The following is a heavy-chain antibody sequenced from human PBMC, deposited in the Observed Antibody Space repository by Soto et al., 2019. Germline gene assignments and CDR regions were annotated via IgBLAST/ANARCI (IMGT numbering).Heavy chain of an antibody. J-gene: IGHJ5*02. CDR2: ISAYNGNT. CDR1: GYTFTSYG. D-gene: IGHD3-10*01. Sequence: ASVKVSCKASGYTFTSYGISWVRQAPGQGLEWMGWISAYNGNTNYAQKLQGRVTMTTDTSTSTAYMEPRSLRSDDTAVYYCARDLYYGSGSYYVGNWFDPWGQGTLVTVSS. V-gene: IGHV1-18*01. CDR3: ARDLYYGSGSYYVGNWFDP.